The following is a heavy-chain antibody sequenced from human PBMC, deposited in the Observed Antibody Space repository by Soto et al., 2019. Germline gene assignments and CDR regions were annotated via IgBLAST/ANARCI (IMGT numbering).Heavy chain of an antibody. J-gene: IGHJ4*02. CDR3: ARVTLRFEQWLVRPPGWWYFDF. Sequence: QVQLVESGGGVVQPGRSLRLSCAASGFTFSSYAMHWVRQAPGKGLEWVAVISYDGSNKYYADSVKGRFTISRDNSKNTLYLQMNSLRAEDTAVYYCARVTLRFEQWLVRPPGWWYFDFWGQGTLVTVSS. CDR2: ISYDGSNK. CDR1: GFTFSSYA. V-gene: IGHV3-30-3*01. D-gene: IGHD6-19*01.